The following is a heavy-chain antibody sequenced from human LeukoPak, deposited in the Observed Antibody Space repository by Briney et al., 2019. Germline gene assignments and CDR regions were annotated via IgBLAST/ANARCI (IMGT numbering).Heavy chain of an antibody. D-gene: IGHD6-13*01. V-gene: IGHV4-59*01. CDR1: GGSISSYY. CDR2: IYCSGST. Sequence: SETLSLTCTVSGGSISSYYWSWIRQPPGKGLEWIGYIYCSGSTNYNPSLKSRVTISVDTSKNQFSLKLSSVTAADTAVYYCARFIAAAGNDAFDIWGQGTMVTVSS. J-gene: IGHJ3*02. CDR3: ARFIAAAGNDAFDI.